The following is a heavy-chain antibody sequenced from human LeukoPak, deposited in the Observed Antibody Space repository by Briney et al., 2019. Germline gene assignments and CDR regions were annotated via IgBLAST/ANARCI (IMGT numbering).Heavy chain of an antibody. CDR2: ISGSGGST. CDR3: AKGLLWFGESPQSLSWFDP. V-gene: IGHV3-23*01. CDR1: GFTFSSYA. J-gene: IGHJ5*02. Sequence: GGSLRLSCAASGFTFSSYAMSWVRQAPGKGLEWVSAISGSGGSTYYADSVKGRFTISRDNSKNTLYLQMNSLRAEDTAVYYCAKGLLWFGESPQSLSWFDPWGQGTLVTVSS. D-gene: IGHD3-10*01.